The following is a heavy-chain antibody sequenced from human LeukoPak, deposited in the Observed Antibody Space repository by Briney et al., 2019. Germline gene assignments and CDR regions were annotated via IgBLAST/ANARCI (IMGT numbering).Heavy chain of an antibody. CDR3: AKAGYDFWSGYPDYFDY. J-gene: IGHJ4*02. Sequence: GGSLRLSCAASGFTVSSNYMSWVRQAPGKGLEWVSAISGSGGSTYYADSVKGRFTISRDNSKNTLYLQMNSLRAEDTAVYYCAKAGYDFWSGYPDYFDYWGQGTLVTVSS. CDR2: ISGSGGST. V-gene: IGHV3-23*01. CDR1: GFTVSSNY. D-gene: IGHD3-3*01.